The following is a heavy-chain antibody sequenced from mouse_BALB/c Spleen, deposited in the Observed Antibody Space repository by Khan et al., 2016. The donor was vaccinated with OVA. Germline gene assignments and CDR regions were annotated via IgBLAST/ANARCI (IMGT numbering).Heavy chain of an antibody. D-gene: IGHD1-1*01. J-gene: IGHJ4*01. V-gene: IGHV1S41*01. CDR2: IVPGSGDT. Sequence: DLVKPGASVKLSCKASGFTFTSYWINWIKQRPGQGLEWIGGIVPGSGDTHFNEVFKGKATLTVDTSSSTGYIQLSSLSSEDSAVSYYARGSYYCSTSYAMDYWGQGTSVTVSS. CDR1: GFTFTSYW. CDR3: ARGSYYCSTSYAMDY.